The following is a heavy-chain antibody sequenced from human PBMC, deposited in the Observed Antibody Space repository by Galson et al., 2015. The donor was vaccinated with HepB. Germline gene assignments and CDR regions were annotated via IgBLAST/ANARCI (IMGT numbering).Heavy chain of an antibody. CDR1: GFTFGSYG. Sequence: SLRLSCAASGFTFGSYGMHWVRQAPGKGLEWVAVISYDGSNKYYADSVKGRFTISRDNSKNTLYLQMNSLRAEDTAVYYCAKGDDFWSGHPDAGLYYYYYGMDVWGQGTTVTVSS. V-gene: IGHV3-30*18. CDR2: ISYDGSNK. CDR3: AKGDDFWSGHPDAGLYYYYYGMDV. J-gene: IGHJ6*02. D-gene: IGHD3-3*01.